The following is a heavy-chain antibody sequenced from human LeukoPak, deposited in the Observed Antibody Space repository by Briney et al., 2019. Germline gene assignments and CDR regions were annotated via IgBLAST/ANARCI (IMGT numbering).Heavy chain of an antibody. Sequence: GGSLRLSCAASGFTFSTYAMTWVRQAPGKGLEWVSIIGGSDSRTYYADSVKGRFTISRDNSKNTLYLQMNSLRAEDTAVYYCAKDSSSYNWGYMDVWGKGTTVIASS. CDR1: GFTFSTYA. J-gene: IGHJ6*03. CDR2: IGGSDSRT. D-gene: IGHD1-20*01. CDR3: AKDSSSYNWGYMDV. V-gene: IGHV3-23*01.